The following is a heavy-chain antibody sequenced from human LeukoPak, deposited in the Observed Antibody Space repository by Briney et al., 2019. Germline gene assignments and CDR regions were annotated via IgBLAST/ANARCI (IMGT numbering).Heavy chain of an antibody. V-gene: IGHV4-59*01. CDR3: AREDLNYFDY. Sequence: SGTLSLTCAVSGGSISSYYWSWIRQPPGKGLEWIGYIYYSGSTNYNPSLNSRVTISVDTSKNQFSLKLSSVTAADTAVYYCAREDLNYFDYWGQGTLVTVSS. J-gene: IGHJ4*02. D-gene: IGHD3/OR15-3a*01. CDR2: IYYSGST. CDR1: GGSISSYY.